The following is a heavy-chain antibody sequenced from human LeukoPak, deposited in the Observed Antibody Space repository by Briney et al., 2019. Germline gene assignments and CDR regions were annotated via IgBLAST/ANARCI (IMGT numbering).Heavy chain of an antibody. CDR1: GGSISSYY. J-gene: IGHJ4*02. CDR3: ARVGYSGYDFGGSYYFDY. Sequence: SSETLSLTCTVSGGSISSYYWSWIRQPAGKGLEWIGRIYTSGSTNYNPSLKSRVTMSVDTSKNQFSLKLSSVTAADTAVYHCARVGYSGYDFGGSYYFDYWGQGTLVTVSS. D-gene: IGHD5-12*01. CDR2: IYTSGST. V-gene: IGHV4-4*07.